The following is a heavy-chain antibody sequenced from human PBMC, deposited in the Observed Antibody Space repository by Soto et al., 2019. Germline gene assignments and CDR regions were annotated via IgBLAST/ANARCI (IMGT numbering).Heavy chain of an antibody. Sequence: GGSLRLSCAASGFTFSSYAMSWVRQAPGKGLEWVSAISGSGGSTYYADSVKGRFTISRDNSKNTLYLQMNSLRAEDTAVYYCAKDRAIHYYYDSSGYYDWFDPWGQGTLVTVSS. J-gene: IGHJ5*02. V-gene: IGHV3-23*01. D-gene: IGHD3-22*01. CDR3: AKDRAIHYYYDSSGYYDWFDP. CDR2: ISGSGGST. CDR1: GFTFSSYA.